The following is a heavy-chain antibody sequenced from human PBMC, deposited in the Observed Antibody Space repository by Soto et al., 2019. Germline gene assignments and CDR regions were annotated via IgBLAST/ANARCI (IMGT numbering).Heavy chain of an antibody. CDR3: TTSISGLVTGH. CDR1: GFTFSNAW. Sequence: EVQLVESGGGLVKPGGSLRLSCAASGFTFSNAWMNWVRQAPGKGLEWVGRIRSNADGGTADYAAPVKGRFTFSRDDSQNTLFLQMNSLKTEDTAGYFFTTSISGLVTGHWGQGTLVNVSS. D-gene: IGHD3-3*01. CDR2: IRSNADGGTA. V-gene: IGHV3-15*07. J-gene: IGHJ4*02.